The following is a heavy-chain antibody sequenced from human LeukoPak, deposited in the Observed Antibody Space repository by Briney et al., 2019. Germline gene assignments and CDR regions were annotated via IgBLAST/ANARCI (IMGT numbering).Heavy chain of an antibody. CDR1: GLTLSFYG. V-gene: IGHV3-30*02. D-gene: IGHD1-26*01. CDR3: AKNLQTFSGSYWLFDY. CDR2: IQYDGSNK. Sequence: GGSLRLSCAASGLTLSFYGMHWVRQAPGKGLEWVAFIQYDGSNKYYADSVKGRFTISRDNSKNTLFLQMNSLIAEDTAIYYCAKNLQTFSGSYWLFDYWGQGTLVTVSS. J-gene: IGHJ4*02.